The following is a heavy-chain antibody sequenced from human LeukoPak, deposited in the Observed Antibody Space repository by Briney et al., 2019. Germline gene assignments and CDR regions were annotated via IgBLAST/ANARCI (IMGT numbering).Heavy chain of an antibody. V-gene: IGHV1-18*01. CDR3: AKGGVADHYYYYGMDV. Sequence: ASVKVSCKASGYTFTSYGISWVRQAPGQGLEWMGWISAYNGNTNYAQKLQGRVTMTTDTSTSTAYMELRSLRSDDTAVYYCAKGGVADHYYYYGMDVWGQGTTVTVSS. CDR1: GYTFTSYG. CDR2: ISAYNGNT. J-gene: IGHJ6*02. D-gene: IGHD2-15*01.